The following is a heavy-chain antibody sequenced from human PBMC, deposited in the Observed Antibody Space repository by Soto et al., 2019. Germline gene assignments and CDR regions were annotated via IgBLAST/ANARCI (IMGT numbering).Heavy chain of an antibody. CDR2: ISSSTI. CDR1: GFTFSSYS. CDR3: ARDNGKEGSFDP. J-gene: IGHJ5*02. V-gene: IGHV3-21*01. Sequence: EVQLVESGGGLVKPGGSLRLSCAASGFTFSSYSMNWVRQAPGKGLEWVSSISSSTIFYADSVKGRFTISRDNAKNSLYLQMNSLRDEDTAVYYCARDNGKEGSFDPWGQGILVTVSS.